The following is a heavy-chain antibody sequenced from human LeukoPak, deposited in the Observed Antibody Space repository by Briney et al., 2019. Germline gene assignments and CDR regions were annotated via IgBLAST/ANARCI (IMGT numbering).Heavy chain of an antibody. CDR3: ASGTYCSGGSCYSTYYGMDV. J-gene: IGHJ6*02. V-gene: IGHV3-64*01. CDR2: ISSDGRRT. CDR1: GFTFSNYA. D-gene: IGHD2-15*01. Sequence: GGSLRLSCAASGFTFSNYAMHWVRQAPGKGLDYVSAISSDGRRTYYANSVKGRFTMSRDNSKNTLYLQMDSLRADDMAVYYCASGTYCSGGSCYSTYYGMDVWGQGTTVTVSS.